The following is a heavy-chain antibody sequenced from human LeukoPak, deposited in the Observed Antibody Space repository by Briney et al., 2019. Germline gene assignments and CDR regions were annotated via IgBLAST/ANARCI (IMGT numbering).Heavy chain of an antibody. J-gene: IGHJ4*02. Sequence: PGGSLRLSCAASGFPFSNYAMSWVRQTPGKGLEWVSVISGSGGSTYYTDSVKVRFTISRDSSKNTLYLQMNSLRVEDTAVYYCAKHLWRDLLWFGEGYYVDYWGQGTLVTVSS. CDR3: AKHLWRDLLWFGEGYYVDY. CDR2: ISGSGGST. CDR1: GFPFSNYA. D-gene: IGHD3-10*01. V-gene: IGHV3-23*01.